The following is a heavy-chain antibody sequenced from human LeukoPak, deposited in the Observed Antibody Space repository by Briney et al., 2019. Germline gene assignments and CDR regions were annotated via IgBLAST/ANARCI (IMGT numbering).Heavy chain of an antibody. D-gene: IGHD3-10*01. Sequence: PGGSLRLSCAASGFTFSSYSMNWVRQAPGKGLEWVSFISSSSTYIYYADSVRGRFTISRDNAKNSLYLQMNSLRAEDTAVYYCARDSYGWFGESKSIDYWGQGTLVTVSS. CDR3: ARDSYGWFGESKSIDY. J-gene: IGHJ4*02. CDR1: GFTFSSYS. V-gene: IGHV3-21*01. CDR2: ISSSSTYI.